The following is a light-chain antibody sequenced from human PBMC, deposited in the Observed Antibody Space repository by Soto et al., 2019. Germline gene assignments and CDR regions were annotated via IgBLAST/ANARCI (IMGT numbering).Light chain of an antibody. Sequence: EIVLTQSPRTMSLPPGERAPLSCMASQSVSSSYLAWYQQKPGQAPSLLIYGASSRATGIPDRFSGSGSGTDFSLTISSLEPEDFAVYYCQQYGSSPPWTFGQGTKV. CDR3: QQYGSSPPWT. CDR1: QSVSSSY. J-gene: IGKJ1*01. CDR2: GAS. V-gene: IGKV3-20*01.